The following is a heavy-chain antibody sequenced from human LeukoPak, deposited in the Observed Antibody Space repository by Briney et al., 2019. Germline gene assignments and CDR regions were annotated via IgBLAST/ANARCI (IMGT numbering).Heavy chain of an antibody. CDR1: GGSISSYY. Sequence: SETLSLTCTVSGGSISSYYWSWIRQPAGKGLEWIGRIYTSGSTNYNPSLKSRVTMSVDTSKNQFSLKLSSVTAADTAVYYCARDYYDSSGYRGTYYYYYMDVWGKGTTVTISS. D-gene: IGHD3-22*01. V-gene: IGHV4-4*07. CDR2: IYTSGST. CDR3: ARDYYDSSGYRGTYYYYYMDV. J-gene: IGHJ6*03.